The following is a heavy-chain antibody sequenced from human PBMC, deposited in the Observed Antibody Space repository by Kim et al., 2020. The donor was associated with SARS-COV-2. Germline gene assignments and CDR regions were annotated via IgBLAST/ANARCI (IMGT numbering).Heavy chain of an antibody. V-gene: IGHV5-10-1*01. Sequence: GESLKISCKGSGYSFTSYWISWVRQMPGKGLEWMGRIDPSDSYTNYSPSFQGHVTISADKSISTAYLQWSSLKASDTAMYYCAGRPIVVVPAAAQIDYWGQGTLVTVSS. D-gene: IGHD2-2*01. CDR3: AGRPIVVVPAAAQIDY. J-gene: IGHJ4*02. CDR2: IDPSDSYT. CDR1: GYSFTSYW.